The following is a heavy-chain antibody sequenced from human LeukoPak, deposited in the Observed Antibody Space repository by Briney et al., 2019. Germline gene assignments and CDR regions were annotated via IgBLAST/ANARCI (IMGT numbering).Heavy chain of an antibody. D-gene: IGHD4-17*01. CDR3: AKIPLYGDYALYSDY. CDR1: GFTFSSYG. V-gene: IGHV3-30*18. Sequence: GGSLRLSCAASGFTFSSYGMHWVRQAPGKGLEWVAVISYDGSNKYYADSVKGRFTISRDNSKNTLYLQMNSLRAEDTAVYYCAKIPLYGDYALYSDYWGQGTLVTVSS. J-gene: IGHJ4*02. CDR2: ISYDGSNK.